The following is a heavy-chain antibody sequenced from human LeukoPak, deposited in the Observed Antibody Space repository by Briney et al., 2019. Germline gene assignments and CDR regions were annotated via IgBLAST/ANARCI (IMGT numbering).Heavy chain of an antibody. J-gene: IGHJ6*02. Sequence: PSETLSLTCAVYGGSFSGYYWSWIRQPPGKGLEWIGEINHSGSTNYSPSLKSRVTISVDTSKNQFSLKLSSVTAADTAVYYCARSLDYFYYGMDVWGQGTTVTVSS. CDR3: ARSLDYFYYGMDV. CDR1: GGSFSGYY. D-gene: IGHD1-1*01. CDR2: INHSGST. V-gene: IGHV4-34*01.